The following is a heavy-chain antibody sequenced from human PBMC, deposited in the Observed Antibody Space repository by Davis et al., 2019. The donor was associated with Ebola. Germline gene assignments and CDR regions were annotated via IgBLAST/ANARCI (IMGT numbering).Heavy chain of an antibody. V-gene: IGHV3-33*01. Sequence: PGGSLRLSCAASGFTFSSYGMHWVRQAPGKGLEWVAVIWYDGSNKYYADSVKGRFTISRDNSKNTLYLQMNSLRAEDTAVYYCARRRPRVGSSIAARPSPYDAFDIWGQGTMVTVSS. CDR2: IWYDGSNK. D-gene: IGHD6-6*01. CDR1: GFTFSSYG. CDR3: ARRRPRVGSSIAARPSPYDAFDI. J-gene: IGHJ3*02.